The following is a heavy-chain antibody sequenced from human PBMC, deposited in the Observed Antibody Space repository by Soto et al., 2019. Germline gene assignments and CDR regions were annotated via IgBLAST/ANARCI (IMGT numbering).Heavy chain of an antibody. CDR2: IYYSAST. J-gene: IGHJ3*02. V-gene: IGHV4-59*01. CDR1: GGSISSYY. D-gene: IGHD1-1*01. Sequence: PSETLSLTCTVSGGSISSYYWSWIRQPPGKGLEWIGHIYYSASTNYNPSLKSRVTISVDTSKNQFSLKLSSVTAADTAVYYCARDGNHDAFDIWGQGTMVTVSS. CDR3: ARDGNHDAFDI.